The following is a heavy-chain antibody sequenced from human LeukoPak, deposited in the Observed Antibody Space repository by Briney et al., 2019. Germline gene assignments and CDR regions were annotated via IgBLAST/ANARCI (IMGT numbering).Heavy chain of an antibody. V-gene: IGHV1-2*02. J-gene: IGHJ5*02. D-gene: IGHD6-13*01. CDR3: ARAAAGGFSKFDP. Sequence: ASVKVSCKASGYTFTGYYMHWVRQAPGQGLEWMGWINPNSGGTNYAQKFQGRVTMTRDTSISTAYMELRSLRSDDTAVYYCARAAAGGFSKFDPWGQGTLVTVSS. CDR2: INPNSGGT. CDR1: GYTFTGYY.